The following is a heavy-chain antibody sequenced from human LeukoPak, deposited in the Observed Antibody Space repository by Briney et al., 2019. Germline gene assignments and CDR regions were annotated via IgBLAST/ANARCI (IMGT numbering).Heavy chain of an antibody. J-gene: IGHJ4*02. CDR3: ARQLAYCGGDCYYDY. CDR2: IYYSGST. D-gene: IGHD2-21*02. Sequence: PSETLSLTCAVYGGSFSGYYWSWIRQPPGKGLEWIGYIYYSGSTKYNPSLKSRVTISVDTSKNQFSLKLSSVTAADTAVYYCARQLAYCGGDCYYDYWGQGTLVTVSS. CDR1: GGSFSGYY. V-gene: IGHV4-59*01.